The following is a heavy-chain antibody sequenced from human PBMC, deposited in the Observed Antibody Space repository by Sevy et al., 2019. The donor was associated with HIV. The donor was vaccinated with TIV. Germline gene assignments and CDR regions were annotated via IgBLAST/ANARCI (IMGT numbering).Heavy chain of an antibody. CDR1: GFTFSSYS. CDR3: ARAPEENYYYITGSFDY. J-gene: IGHJ4*02. V-gene: IGHV3-21*01. D-gene: IGHD3-16*01. Sequence: GGSLRLSCAASGFTFSSYSMNWVRQAPGMGLEWVSSISISSNHIYYADSVKGRFTISRDNAKNSLYLQINSLRAEDKAVYYCARAPEENYYYITGSFDYWGQGTLVNVSS. CDR2: ISISSNHI.